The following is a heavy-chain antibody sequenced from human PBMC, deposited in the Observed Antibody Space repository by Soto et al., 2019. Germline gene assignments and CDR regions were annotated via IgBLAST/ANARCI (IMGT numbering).Heavy chain of an antibody. J-gene: IGHJ6*02. CDR3: AGQYLGWLQHNYYYYGMDV. D-gene: IGHD5-12*01. CDR2: ISAYNGNT. V-gene: IGHV1-18*01. Sequence: AAVKVSCKASGYTFTSYGISWVRQAAGQGHEWMGWISAYNGNTNYAQKLQGRDTMTTDTSTSTAYMELRSLRSDDTAVYYCAGQYLGWLQHNYYYYGMDVWGQGITVTVSS. CDR1: GYTFTSYG.